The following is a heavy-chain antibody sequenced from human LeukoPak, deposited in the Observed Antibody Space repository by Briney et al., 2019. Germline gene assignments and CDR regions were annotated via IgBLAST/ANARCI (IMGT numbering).Heavy chain of an antibody. CDR2: ISGSGGST. CDR1: GFTFSSYA. Sequence: GGSLRLSCAASGFTFSSYAMSWVRQAPGKGLEWVSAISGSGGSTYYADSVKGRFTISRDNSKNTLYLQVNSLRAEDTAVYYCAKASNPSVTTLPFDIWGQGTMVTVSS. D-gene: IGHD4-17*01. CDR3: AKASNPSVTTLPFDI. V-gene: IGHV3-23*01. J-gene: IGHJ3*02.